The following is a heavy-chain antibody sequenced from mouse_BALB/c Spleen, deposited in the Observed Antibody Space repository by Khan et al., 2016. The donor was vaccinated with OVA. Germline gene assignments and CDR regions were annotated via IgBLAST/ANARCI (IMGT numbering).Heavy chain of an antibody. J-gene: IGHJ3*01. CDR1: GYTFTDFT. CDR2: ISTYYGDV. V-gene: IGHV1S137*01. CDR3: KRGGGGNRFAY. Sequence: QVQLKQSGAELVRPGVSVKISCKGSGYTFTDFTMHWVKQSHAKSLEWIGVISTYYGDVTYNQKFKGKATMTVDKSSSTAYMELARLTSEDSAICLGKRGGGGNRFAYWGQGTLVTVSA.